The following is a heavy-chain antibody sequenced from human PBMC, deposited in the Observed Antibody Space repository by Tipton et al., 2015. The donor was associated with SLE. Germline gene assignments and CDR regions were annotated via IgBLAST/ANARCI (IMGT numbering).Heavy chain of an antibody. D-gene: IGHD5-24*01. V-gene: IGHV3-30*04. CDR2: ISYDGSNK. Sequence: SLRLSCAASGFTFSSYAMHWVRQAPGKGLEWVAVISYDGSNKYYADSVKGRFTISRDNSKNTLYLQMNSLRAEDTAVYYCARDPGGEDGYRDYFDYWGQGTLVTVSS. CDR3: ARDPGGEDGYRDYFDY. J-gene: IGHJ4*02. CDR1: GFTFSSYA.